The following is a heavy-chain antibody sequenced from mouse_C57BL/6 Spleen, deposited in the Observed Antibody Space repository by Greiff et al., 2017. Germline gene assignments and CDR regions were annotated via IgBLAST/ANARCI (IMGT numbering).Heavy chain of an antibody. CDR1: GFTFSDYY. CDR2: INYDGSST. CDR3: AREGRYRYFDV. V-gene: IGHV5-16*01. D-gene: IGHD3-3*01. J-gene: IGHJ1*03. Sequence: EVHLVESEGGLVQPGSSMKLSCTASGFTFSDYYMAWVRQVPEKGLEWVANINYDGSSTYYLDSLKSRFIISRDNAKNILYLQMSSLKSEDTATYYCAREGRYRYFDVWGTGTTVTVSS.